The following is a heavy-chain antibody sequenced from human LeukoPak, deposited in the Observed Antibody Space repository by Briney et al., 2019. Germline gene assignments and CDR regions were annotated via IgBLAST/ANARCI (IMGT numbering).Heavy chain of an antibody. Sequence: SETLSLTCTVSGGSISSYYWSWIRQPPGKGLEWIGYIYYSGSTNYNPSLKSRVTISVDTSKNQFSLKLSSVTAADTAVYYCARKKAERGGWYFSKDPSHYGMDVWGQGTTVTVSS. CDR1: GGSISSYY. J-gene: IGHJ6*02. CDR2: IYYSGST. V-gene: IGHV4-59*01. D-gene: IGHD6-19*01. CDR3: ARKKAERGGWYFSKDPSHYGMDV.